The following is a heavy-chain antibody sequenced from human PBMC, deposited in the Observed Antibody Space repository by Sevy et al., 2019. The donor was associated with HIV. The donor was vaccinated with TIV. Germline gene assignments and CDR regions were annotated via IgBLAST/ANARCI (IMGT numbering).Heavy chain of an antibody. D-gene: IGHD2-15*01. CDR2: ISGDRGKI. CDR3: ARRGCNGGNCYSDYYYGVDV. CDR1: GFTFWSFG. J-gene: IGHJ6*01. Sequence: GGSLRLSCAASGFTFWSFGVNWVRQAPGKGLEWLGYISGDRGKIFYADSVKGRFSIFRDKARNSLYLQMRSLRVEDTAVYYCARRGCNGGNCYSDYYYGVDVWGQGTTVTVSS. V-gene: IGHV3-48*01.